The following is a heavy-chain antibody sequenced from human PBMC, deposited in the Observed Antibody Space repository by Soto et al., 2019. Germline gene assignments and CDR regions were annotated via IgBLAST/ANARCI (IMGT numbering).Heavy chain of an antibody. CDR1: GYTFTSYA. CDR3: ARGAIVVVVAAIWFDP. CDR2: INAGNGNT. V-gene: IGHV1-3*01. Sequence: ASVKVSCKASGYTFTSYAMHWVRQAPGQRLEWMGWINAGNGNTKYSQKFQGRVTITRDTSASTAYMELSSLGSEDTAVYYCARGAIVVVVAAIWFDPWGQGTLVTVSS. J-gene: IGHJ5*02. D-gene: IGHD2-15*01.